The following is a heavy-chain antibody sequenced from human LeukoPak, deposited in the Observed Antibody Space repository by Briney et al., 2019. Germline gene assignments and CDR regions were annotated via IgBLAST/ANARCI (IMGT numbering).Heavy chain of an antibody. CDR3: ARSRAYYDFWSGYYRRDEYYFDY. CDR1: GGSISSYY. J-gene: IGHJ4*02. D-gene: IGHD3-3*01. CDR2: IYYSGST. V-gene: IGHV4-59*01. Sequence: SETLSPTCTVSGGSISSYYWSWIRQPPGKGLEWIGYIYYSGSTNYNPSLKSRVTISVDTSKNQFSLKLSSVTAADTAVYYCARSRAYYDFWSGYYRRDEYYFDYWGQGTLVTVSS.